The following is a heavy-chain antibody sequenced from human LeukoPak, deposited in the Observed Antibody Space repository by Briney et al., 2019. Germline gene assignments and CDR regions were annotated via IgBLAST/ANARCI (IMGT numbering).Heavy chain of an antibody. V-gene: IGHV1-69*13. J-gene: IGHJ6*02. CDR3: ARALITMVRGALNYYYYYGMDV. Sequence: ASVTVSCTASGGTFSSYAISWVRQAPGQGLEWMGGIIPIFGTANYAQKFQGRVTITADESTSTAYMELSSLRSEDTAVYYCARALITMVRGALNYYYYYGMDVWGQGTTVTVSS. D-gene: IGHD3-10*01. CDR1: GGTFSSYA. CDR2: IIPIFGTA.